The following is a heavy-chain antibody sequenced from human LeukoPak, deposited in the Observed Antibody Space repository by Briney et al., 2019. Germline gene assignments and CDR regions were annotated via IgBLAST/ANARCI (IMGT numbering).Heavy chain of an antibody. J-gene: IGHJ4*02. Sequence: ASVKVSCKASGYTFTSYGISWVRQAPGQGLEWMGGIIPIFGTANYAQKFQGRVTITTDESTSTAYMELSSLRSEDTAVYYCARVFYGDCDSETLPSPDYWGQGTLVTVSS. CDR1: GYTFTSYG. D-gene: IGHD2-21*02. CDR2: IIPIFGTA. V-gene: IGHV1-69*05. CDR3: ARVFYGDCDSETLPSPDY.